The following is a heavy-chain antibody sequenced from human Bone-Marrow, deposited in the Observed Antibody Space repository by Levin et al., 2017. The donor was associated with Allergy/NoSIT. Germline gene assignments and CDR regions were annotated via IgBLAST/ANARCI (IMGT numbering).Heavy chain of an antibody. CDR3: ARMIDRDVVDSYYYGLDV. CDR1: GFSLTTSGMC. D-gene: IGHD5-24*01. Sequence: ESGPTLVKPTQTLTLTCSFSGFSLTTSGMCVSWIRQPPGKALEWLALIDWDDDKYYSTSLKTRLTISKDTSKNQVVLTMTNMDPVDTGTYYCARMIDRDVVDSYYYGLDVWGQGTTVTVSS. V-gene: IGHV2-70*01. CDR2: IDWDDDK. J-gene: IGHJ6*02.